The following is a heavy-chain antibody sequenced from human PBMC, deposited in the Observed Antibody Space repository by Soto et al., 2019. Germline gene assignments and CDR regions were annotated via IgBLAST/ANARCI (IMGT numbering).Heavy chain of an antibody. D-gene: IGHD6-13*01. CDR3: ARERPDGSRLDP. V-gene: IGHV4-30-4*01. Sequence: SETLSLTCTASGGSISSGYYYWSWIRQPPGKGLEWIGYIYYSGSTYYNPSLKSRVTISVDTSKNQFSLKLSSVTAADTAVYYCARERPDGSRLDPWGQGTLVTVSS. CDR1: GGSISSGYYY. CDR2: IYYSGST. J-gene: IGHJ5*02.